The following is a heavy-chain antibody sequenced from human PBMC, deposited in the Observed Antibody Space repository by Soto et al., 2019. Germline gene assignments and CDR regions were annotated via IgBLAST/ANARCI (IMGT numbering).Heavy chain of an antibody. D-gene: IGHD6-13*01. Sequence: GGSLRLSCAASGFTFSSYGMHWVRQAPGKGLEWVAVISYDGSNKYYADSVKGRFTISRDNSKNTLYLQMNSLRAEDTAVYYCAKEVGIAATWFDPWGQGTLVTVSS. CDR1: GFTFSSYG. CDR3: AKEVGIAATWFDP. V-gene: IGHV3-30*18. J-gene: IGHJ5*02. CDR2: ISYDGSNK.